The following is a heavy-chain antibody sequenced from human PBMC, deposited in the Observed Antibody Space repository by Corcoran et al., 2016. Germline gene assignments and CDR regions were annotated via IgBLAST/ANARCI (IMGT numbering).Heavy chain of an antibody. CDR3: ARADYDFWRGYLRDGMDV. V-gene: IGHV1-69*01. J-gene: IGHJ6*02. D-gene: IGHD3-3*01. CDR1: GGTFSSYA. CDR2: IIPIFGTA. Sequence: QVQLVQSGAEVKKPGSSVKVSCKASGGTFSSYAISWVRQAPGQGLEWMGGIIPIFGTANYAQKFPGRVTITAEESTSTAYMELSSLRSEGTAVYYCARADYDFWRGYLRDGMDVWGQGTTVTVSS.